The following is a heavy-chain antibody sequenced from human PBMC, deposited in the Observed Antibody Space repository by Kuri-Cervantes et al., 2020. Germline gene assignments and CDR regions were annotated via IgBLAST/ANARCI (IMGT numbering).Heavy chain of an antibody. CDR2: INHSGYT. Sequence: SETLSLTCAIYGGYFDDYYWNWLRQSPGKGLEWIGLINHSGYTSHNPSLKSRVTLSTEMSKNQFSLKLSSVTAADTAVYYCAKDSSGYYWFDYWGQGTLVTVSS. J-gene: IGHJ4*02. V-gene: IGHV4-34*10. D-gene: IGHD3-22*01. CDR1: GGYFDDYY. CDR3: AKDSSGYYWFDY.